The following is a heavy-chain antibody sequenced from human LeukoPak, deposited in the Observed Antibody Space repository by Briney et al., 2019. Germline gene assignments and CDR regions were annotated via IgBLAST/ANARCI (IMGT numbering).Heavy chain of an antibody. V-gene: IGHV3-48*03. CDR1: GLTFSSYE. J-gene: IGHJ5*02. CDR2: ISSSGSTI. Sequence: GESLRLSCAASGLTFSSYEMNWVRQAPGKGLEWVSYISSSGSTIYYADSVKGRFTISRDNAKNSLYLQMNSLRAEDTAVYYCARMDILTGYYRYNWFDPWGQGTLVTVSS. CDR3: ARMDILTGYYRYNWFDP. D-gene: IGHD3-9*01.